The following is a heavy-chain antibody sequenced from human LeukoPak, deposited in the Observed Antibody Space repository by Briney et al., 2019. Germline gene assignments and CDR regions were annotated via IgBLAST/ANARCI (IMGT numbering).Heavy chain of an antibody. J-gene: IGHJ4*02. CDR1: GFTFSSYG. Sequence: TGGSLRLSCAASGFTFSSYGMHWVRQAPGKGLEWVAFIRYDGSIKYYADSVKGRFTISRDNSKNTLYLQMNSLRAEDTAVYYCAKDLSGWSDYWGQGTLVTVSS. CDR2: IRYDGSIK. D-gene: IGHD6-19*01. V-gene: IGHV3-30*02. CDR3: AKDLSGWSDY.